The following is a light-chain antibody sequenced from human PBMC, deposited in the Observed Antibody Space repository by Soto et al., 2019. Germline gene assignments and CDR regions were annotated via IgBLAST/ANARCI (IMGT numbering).Light chain of an antibody. CDR2: SNN. Sequence: QSVLTQPPSASVTPGRRFVISCSGSSSNIGSNTVNWYQQLTGTAPKLLIYSNNHRPSGVPDRFSGSKSGTSASLAISGLQSDDEADYYCAAWDDSLNGYVFATGTKVTVL. V-gene: IGLV1-44*01. CDR3: AAWDDSLNGYV. J-gene: IGLJ1*01. CDR1: SSNIGSNT.